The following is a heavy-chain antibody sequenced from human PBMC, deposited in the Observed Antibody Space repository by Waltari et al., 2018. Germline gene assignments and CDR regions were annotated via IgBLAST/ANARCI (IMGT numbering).Heavy chain of an antibody. CDR2: IIPILGIA. J-gene: IGHJ6*02. D-gene: IGHD5-18*01. Sequence: QVQLVQSGAEVKKPGSSVKVSCKASVGTFSSYAISWVRQAPGQGLEWMGGIIPILGIANYAQKFQGRVTITADKSTSTAYMELSSLRSEDTAVYYCARVEGYSYGYDYYGMDVWGQGTTVTVSS. V-gene: IGHV1-69*10. CDR3: ARVEGYSYGYDYYGMDV. CDR1: VGTFSSYA.